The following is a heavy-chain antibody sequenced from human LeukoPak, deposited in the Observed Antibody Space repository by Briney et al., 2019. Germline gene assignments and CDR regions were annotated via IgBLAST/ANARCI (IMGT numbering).Heavy chain of an antibody. CDR3: ARVALHIVVVIAIAKY. CDR2: IYYSGST. D-gene: IGHD2-21*01. V-gene: IGHV4-59*12. CDR1: GGSISSYY. Sequence: SETLSLTCTVSGGSISSYYWSWIRQPPGKGLEWIGYIYYSGSTNYNPSLKSRVTMSVDTSKNQFSLKLSSVTAADTAVYYCARVALHIVVVIAIAKYWGQGTLVTVSS. J-gene: IGHJ4*02.